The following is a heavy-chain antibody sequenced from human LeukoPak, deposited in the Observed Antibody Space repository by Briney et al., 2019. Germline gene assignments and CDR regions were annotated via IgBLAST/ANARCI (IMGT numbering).Heavy chain of an antibody. CDR2: IYSGGST. Sequence: GGSLRLSCAASGFTVSSNYMSWVRQAPGKGLEWVSVIYSGGSTYYADSVKGRFTISRDNSKNTLYLQMNSLRAEDTAVYYCARERGYYDSSGYESVDYWGQGTLGTVSS. D-gene: IGHD3-22*01. V-gene: IGHV3-66*02. CDR1: GFTVSSNY. CDR3: ARERGYYDSSGYESVDY. J-gene: IGHJ4*02.